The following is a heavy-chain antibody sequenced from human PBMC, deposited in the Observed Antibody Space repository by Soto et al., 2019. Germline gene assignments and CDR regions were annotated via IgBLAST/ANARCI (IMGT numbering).Heavy chain of an antibody. D-gene: IGHD4-17*01. CDR1: GFTFSSYA. V-gene: IGHV3-23*01. CDR3: AKADYGDYSNYYYMDV. CDR2: ISGSGGST. J-gene: IGHJ6*03. Sequence: GGSLRLSCAASGFTFSSYAMSWVRQAPGKGLEWVSAISGSGGSTYYADSVKGRFTISRDNSKNTLYLQMNSLRAEDTAVYYCAKADYGDYSNYYYMDVWGKGTTVTVSS.